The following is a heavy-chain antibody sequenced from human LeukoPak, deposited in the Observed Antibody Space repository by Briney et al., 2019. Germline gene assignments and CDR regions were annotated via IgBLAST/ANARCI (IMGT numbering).Heavy chain of an antibody. V-gene: IGHV4-31*03. D-gene: IGHD1-26*01. CDR1: DGSVSSGGYY. J-gene: IGHJ5*02. CDR2: IYYSGST. Sequence: SQTLSLTCPVSDGSVSSGGYYWRWIRQHPEKGLEWIGYIYYSGSTYYNPSLKSRVTISVDTSKNQFSLKLSSVTAADTAVYYCARARSGSYAVNWFDPWGQGTLVTVSS. CDR3: ARARSGSYAVNWFDP.